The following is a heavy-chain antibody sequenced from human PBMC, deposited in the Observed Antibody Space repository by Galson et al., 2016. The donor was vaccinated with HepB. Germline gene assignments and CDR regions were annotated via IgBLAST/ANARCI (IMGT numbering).Heavy chain of an antibody. CDR2: IWFDGSKK. J-gene: IGHJ5*02. D-gene: IGHD6-13*01. V-gene: IGHV3-33*01. CDR3: ARVGAVGMGNAFDP. CDR1: GFTFSSSA. Sequence: SLRLSCAASGFTFSSSAMHWVRQAPGKGLEWVAVIWFDGSKKYYADSVKGRFTISRDNSKNILYLQMSSLGAEDTAVYYCARVGAVGMGNAFDPWGQGTLLTVSS.